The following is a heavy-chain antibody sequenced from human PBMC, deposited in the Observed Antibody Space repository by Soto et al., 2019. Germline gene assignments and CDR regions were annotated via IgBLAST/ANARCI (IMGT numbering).Heavy chain of an antibody. D-gene: IGHD6-6*01. CDR1: GYTFTSYG. V-gene: IGHV1-18*01. CDR2: ISAYNGNT. Sequence: QVQLVQSGAEVKKPGASVKVSCKASGYTFTSYGISWVRQAPGQGLEWMGWISAYNGNTNYAQKLQGRATITTDPXPSTAYMELRSLSSDDTAVYYCARDQEYSSSSADYWGQGTLVTVSS. CDR3: ARDQEYSSSSADY. J-gene: IGHJ4*02.